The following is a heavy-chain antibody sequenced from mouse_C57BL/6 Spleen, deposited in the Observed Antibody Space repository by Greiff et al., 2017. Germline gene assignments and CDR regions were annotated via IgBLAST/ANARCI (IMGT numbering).Heavy chain of an antibody. Sequence: QVQLQQSGPGLVQPSPSLSITCTVSGFSLTSYGVHWVRQSPGKGLEWLGVIWRGGSTDYNAAFMSRLSITKDNSKSQVFFKMNSLQAGDTAIYYGAKKNRDRYAMGYWGQGTSVTVSS. J-gene: IGHJ4*01. CDR1: GFSLTSYG. D-gene: IGHD3-3*01. CDR2: IWRGGST. V-gene: IGHV2-5*01. CDR3: AKKNRDRYAMGY.